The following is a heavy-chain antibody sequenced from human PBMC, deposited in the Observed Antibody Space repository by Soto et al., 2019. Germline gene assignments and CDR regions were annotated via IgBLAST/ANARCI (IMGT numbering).Heavy chain of an antibody. CDR3: ARDRVFDIPTQDYYYYMDV. V-gene: IGHV1-69*04. J-gene: IGHJ6*03. CDR1: GGTFSSYT. Sequence: SVKVSCKASGGTFSSYTISWVRQAPGQGLEWMGRIIPILGIANYAQKFQGRVTITADKSTSTAYMELSSLRSEDTAVYYCARDRVFDIPTQDYYYYMDVWGKGTTVTVSS. D-gene: IGHD3-3*01. CDR2: IIPILGIA.